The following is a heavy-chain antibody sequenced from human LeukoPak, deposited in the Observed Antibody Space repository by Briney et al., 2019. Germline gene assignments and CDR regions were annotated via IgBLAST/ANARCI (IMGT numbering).Heavy chain of an antibody. V-gene: IGHV1-24*01. D-gene: IGHD2-2*01. CDR1: GYTLTELS. CDR3: ATIRYCSSTSCLYYYYYMDV. J-gene: IGHJ6*03. CDR2: FDPEDGET. Sequence: ASVKVSCKVSGYTLTELSMHWVRQAPGKGLEWMGGFDPEDGETIYAQKFQGRVTMTEDTSTDTAYMELSSLRSEDTAVYYCATIRYCSSTSCLYYYYYMDVWGKGTTVTVSS.